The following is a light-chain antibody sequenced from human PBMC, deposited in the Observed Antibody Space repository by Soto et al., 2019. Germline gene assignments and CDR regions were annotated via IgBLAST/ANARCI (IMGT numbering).Light chain of an antibody. CDR3: AAWDDSLNGWV. V-gene: IGLV1-44*01. CDR1: SSNIGGNT. Sequence: QSVLTQPPSASGTPGQRVTISCSGSSSNIGGNTVNWYQQLPGTAPKLLIYSNNQRPSGVPDRFSGSQSGTSASLAISGLQSEDEADYHCAAWDDSLNGWVFGGGTKLTVL. J-gene: IGLJ3*02. CDR2: SNN.